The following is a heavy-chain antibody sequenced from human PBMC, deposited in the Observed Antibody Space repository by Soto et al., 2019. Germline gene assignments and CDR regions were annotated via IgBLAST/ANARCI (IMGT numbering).Heavy chain of an antibody. CDR2: INHSGST. V-gene: IGHV4-34*01. D-gene: IGHD2-21*02. CDR1: GGSFSGYY. CDR3: ARGLAYCGGDCYSDY. Sequence: SETLSLTCAVYGGSFSGYYWSWIRQPPGKGLEWIGEINHSGSTNYNPSLKSRVTISVDTSKNQFSLKLSSVTAADTSVYYCARGLAYCGGDCYSDYWGQGILVTVS. J-gene: IGHJ4*02.